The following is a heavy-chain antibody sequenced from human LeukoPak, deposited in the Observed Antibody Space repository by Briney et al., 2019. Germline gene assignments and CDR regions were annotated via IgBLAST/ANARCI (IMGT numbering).Heavy chain of an antibody. CDR1: GYSFTSYW. Sequence: GESLKISCKGSGYSFTSYWIGWVRQMPGGGLEWMGAIYPGDSDTRYSPSFQGQVTISADRSITTAYLQWSSLKASDTAMYYCARRGSLYYDFWSGYYNWGQGTLVTVSS. CDR3: ARRGSLYYDFWSGYYN. J-gene: IGHJ4*02. V-gene: IGHV5-51*01. CDR2: IYPGDSDT. D-gene: IGHD3-3*01.